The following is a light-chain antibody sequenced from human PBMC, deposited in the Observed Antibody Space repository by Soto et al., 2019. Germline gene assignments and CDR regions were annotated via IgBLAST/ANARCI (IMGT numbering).Light chain of an antibody. Sequence: EIVLTQSPGTLSLSPGERGTLSCRASQNVSSSYLAWYQQKPGQAPRLLIYGASSRVTGIPDRFSGSGSGTDFTLTISRLEPEDFEVYYCQQYGSSPSTFGPGTKVDIK. J-gene: IGKJ3*01. CDR3: QQYGSSPST. V-gene: IGKV3-20*01. CDR1: QNVSSSY. CDR2: GAS.